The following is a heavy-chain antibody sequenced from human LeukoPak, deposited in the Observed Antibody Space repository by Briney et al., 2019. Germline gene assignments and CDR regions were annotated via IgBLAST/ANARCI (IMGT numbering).Heavy chain of an antibody. CDR3: ARHPFYGVGATRWFYP. J-gene: IGHJ5*02. D-gene: IGHD1-26*01. CDR2: INHSGST. Sequence: SETLSLTCAVYGGSFSGYYWSWIRQPPGKGLEWIGEINHSGSTNYNPSLKSRVTISVDTSKNQFSLKLSSVTAADTAVYYCARHPFYGVGATRWFYPWGQGTLVSVSS. CDR1: GGSFSGYY. V-gene: IGHV4-34*01.